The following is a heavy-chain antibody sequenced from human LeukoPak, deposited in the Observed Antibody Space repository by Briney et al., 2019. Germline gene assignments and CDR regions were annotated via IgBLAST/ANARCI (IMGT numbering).Heavy chain of an antibody. CDR1: GGSFSGYY. Sequence: SETLSLTCAVYGGSFSGYYWSWIRQPPGKGLEWIGYIYHSGSTYYNPSLKSRVTISVDRSKNQFSLKLSSVTAADTAVYYCARVIGNRGVIDYWGQGTLVTVSS. V-gene: IGHV4-34*01. CDR2: IYHSGST. CDR3: ARVIGNRGVIDY. J-gene: IGHJ4*02. D-gene: IGHD2-21*01.